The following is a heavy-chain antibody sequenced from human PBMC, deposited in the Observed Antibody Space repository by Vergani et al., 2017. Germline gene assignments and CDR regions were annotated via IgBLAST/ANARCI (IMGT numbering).Heavy chain of an antibody. CDR2: FDPEDGET. D-gene: IGHD5-18*01. Sequence: QVQLVQSGAEVKKPGASVKVSCKVSGYTLTELSMHWVRQAPGKGLEWLGGFDPEDGETIYAQKFQGRVTMTEDTSTDTAYMELSSLRSEDTAVDYCATSGDTAMETHGPDWFDPWGQGTLVTVSS. V-gene: IGHV1-24*01. CDR1: GYTLTELS. CDR3: ATSGDTAMETHGPDWFDP. J-gene: IGHJ5*02.